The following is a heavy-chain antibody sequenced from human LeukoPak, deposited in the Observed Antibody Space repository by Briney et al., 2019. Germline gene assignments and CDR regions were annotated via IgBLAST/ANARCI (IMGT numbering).Heavy chain of an antibody. J-gene: IGHJ4*02. V-gene: IGHV1-24*01. CDR3: ATDKCTGCRGRYFR. CDR1: GYTLTELS. CDR2: FDPEDGET. Sequence: ASVKASCKVSGYTLTELSMHWVRQAPGKGLEWMGGFDPEDGETIYAQKFQGRVTMTEDTSTDTAYMELSSLRSEDTAVYYCATDKCTGCRGRYFRWGQGTLVTVSS. D-gene: IGHD3-9*01.